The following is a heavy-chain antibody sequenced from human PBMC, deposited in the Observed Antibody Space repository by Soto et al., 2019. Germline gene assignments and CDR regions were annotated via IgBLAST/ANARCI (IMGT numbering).Heavy chain of an antibody. V-gene: IGHV3-7*05. CDR3: AREDNTLRYFDWSHTYYFDY. CDR2: IKQDGSEK. J-gene: IGHJ4*02. CDR1: GFTFSSYW. Sequence: GGSLRLSCAASGFTFSSYWMSWVRQAPGKGLEWVANIKQDGSEKYYVDSVKGRFTISRDNAKNSLYLQMNSLRAEDTAVYYCAREDNTLRYFDWSHTYYFDYWGQGTLVTVSS. D-gene: IGHD3-9*01.